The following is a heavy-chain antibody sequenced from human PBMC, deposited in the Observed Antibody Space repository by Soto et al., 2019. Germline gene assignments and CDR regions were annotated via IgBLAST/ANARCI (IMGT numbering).Heavy chain of an antibody. V-gene: IGHV3-7*01. J-gene: IGHJ4*02. Sequence: GGSLRLSCAASGFTFSSYWMSWVRQAPGKGLEWVANIKQDGSEKYYVDSVKGRFTISRDNAKNSLYLQMNSLRAEDTAVYYCARGITIFGVETYYFDYWGQGTLVTVSS. CDR1: GFTFSSYW. CDR3: ARGITIFGVETYYFDY. D-gene: IGHD3-3*01. CDR2: IKQDGSEK.